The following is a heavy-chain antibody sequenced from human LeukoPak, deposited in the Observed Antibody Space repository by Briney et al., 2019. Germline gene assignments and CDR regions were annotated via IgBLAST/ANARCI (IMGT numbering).Heavy chain of an antibody. V-gene: IGHV3-21*01. J-gene: IGHJ4*02. D-gene: IGHD1-26*01. Sequence: GGPLSLPCEPPESTFISKRMTWSRKPQGKGREWAQSISSSSSYIYYADSVKGRFTISRDNAKNSLYLQMNSLRAEDTAVYYCARDRISYGYGGFDYWGQGTLVTVSS. CDR3: ARDRISYGYGGFDY. CDR1: ESTFISKR. CDR2: ISSSSSYI.